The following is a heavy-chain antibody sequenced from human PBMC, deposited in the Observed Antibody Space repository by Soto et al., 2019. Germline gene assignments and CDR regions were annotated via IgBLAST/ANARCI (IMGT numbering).Heavy chain of an antibody. CDR3: GRGASGSYRLDY. CDR1: GFTFSSYW. D-gene: IGHD3-10*01. Sequence: EVQLVESGGGLVQPGGSLRLSCAASGFTFSSYWMHWVRQAPGKGLVWVSGINSDGSSTNYADSVKGQFTISRDNAKNKLDLQMNSLRAEYTAVYYCGRGASGSYRLDYWGQGTLVTVSS. V-gene: IGHV3-74*01. CDR2: INSDGSST. J-gene: IGHJ4*02.